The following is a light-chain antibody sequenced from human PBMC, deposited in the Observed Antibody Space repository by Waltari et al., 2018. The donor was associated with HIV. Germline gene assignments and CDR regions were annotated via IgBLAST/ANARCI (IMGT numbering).Light chain of an antibody. V-gene: IGLV1-44*01. CDR3: AAWEDSLRGWV. CDR1: SSNIGTNS. CDR2: NNE. J-gene: IGLJ3*02. Sequence: QSLLTQPPSASGTPRQRVTISCSGSSSNIGTNSLHWYHHLPGTAPKHLIYNNEQRREGGPDRCSGAKAGSSASLAIRGRQSEDEDDYYCAAWEDSLRGWVFGRGTKVEVL.